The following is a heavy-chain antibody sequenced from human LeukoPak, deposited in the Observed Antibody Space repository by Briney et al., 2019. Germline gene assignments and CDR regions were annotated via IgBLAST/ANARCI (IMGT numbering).Heavy chain of an antibody. CDR2: IIPILGVA. CDR1: GGTFSSYA. Sequence: SVKVSCKASGGTFSSYAINWVRQAPGQGLEWMGRIIPILGVANYAQKFLGRVTITAHKSTSTAYMELSSLRSEDTAVYYCARDYVSVNYYDTSGYFDYWGQGTLVTVSS. J-gene: IGHJ4*02. CDR3: ARDYVSVNYYDTSGYFDY. V-gene: IGHV1-69*04. D-gene: IGHD3-22*01.